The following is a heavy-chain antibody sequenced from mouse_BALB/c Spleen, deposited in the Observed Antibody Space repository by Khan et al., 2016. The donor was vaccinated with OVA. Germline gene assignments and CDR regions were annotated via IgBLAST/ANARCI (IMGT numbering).Heavy chain of an antibody. D-gene: IGHD2-10*01. V-gene: IGHV2-6-1*01. J-gene: IGHJ4*01. CDR3: ARQPYYHYDIMDY. CDR2: IWSDGST. Sequence: VQLQESGPALVAPSQSLSITCTISGFSLTNYGVHWVRQPPGKGLEWLVVIWSDGSTTYNSALKSRLSISKDNSKSQVFLKMNSLQTDDTAMYYCARQPYYHYDIMDYGGQGTSVTVSS. CDR1: GFSLTNYG.